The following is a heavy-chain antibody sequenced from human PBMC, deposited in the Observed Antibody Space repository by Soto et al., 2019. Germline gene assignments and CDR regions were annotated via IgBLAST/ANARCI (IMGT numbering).Heavy chain of an antibody. CDR1: RLTFSNYA. J-gene: IGHJ4*02. Sequence: EVQVLESGGGLVQPGGSLRLSCVISRLTFSNYALNWVRQAPGKGLEWVSSISGSGDTTYYADAVKGRFTISRDNSKNTLYLQMNSLRVDDTALYYCAKADYSYSWAPGDYWGQGTLVTVSS. CDR3: AKADYSYSWAPGDY. D-gene: IGHD6-13*01. CDR2: ISGSGDTT. V-gene: IGHV3-23*01.